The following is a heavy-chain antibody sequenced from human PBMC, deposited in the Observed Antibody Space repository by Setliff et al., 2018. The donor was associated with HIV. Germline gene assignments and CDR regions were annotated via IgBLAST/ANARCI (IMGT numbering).Heavy chain of an antibody. V-gene: IGHV1-8*02. CDR3: ARVIGGRGRELPDFDY. Sequence: ASVKVSCKASGYTLTNYDINWVRQATGQGLEWMGWMNPSGATGYAQEFQGRVTMTRDTSISTAYMELSSLRSEDTAVYYCARVIGGRGRELPDFDYWGQGTQVTVSS. J-gene: IGHJ4*02. CDR2: MNPSGAT. CDR1: GYTLTNYD. D-gene: IGHD3-10*01.